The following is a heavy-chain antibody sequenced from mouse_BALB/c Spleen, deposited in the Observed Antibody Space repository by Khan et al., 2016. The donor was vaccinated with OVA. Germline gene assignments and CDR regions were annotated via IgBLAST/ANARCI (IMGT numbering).Heavy chain of an antibody. V-gene: IGHV5-6-4*01. Sequence: EVELVESGGGLVKPGGSLRLSCAASGFTFSSYSMSWVRQPPEKRLEWVATITSGGSYTYYPDSVQGRFTISRDNAKNTLYLQMSSLKSEDTASYYCTRDRNYYGSAFYFDYWGQGTTLTVSS. CDR2: ITSGGSYT. J-gene: IGHJ2*01. D-gene: IGHD1-1*01. CDR1: GFTFSSYS. CDR3: TRDRNYYGSAFYFDY.